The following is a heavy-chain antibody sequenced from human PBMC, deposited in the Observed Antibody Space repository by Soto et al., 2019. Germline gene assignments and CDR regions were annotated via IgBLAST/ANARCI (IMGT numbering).Heavy chain of an antibody. CDR3: ARESDIAAAGTLGY. CDR1: GFTFSSYG. Sequence: PGGSLRLSCAASGFTFSSYGMHWVRQAPGKGLEWVAVISYSGSSTYYADSVKGRFTISRDNSKNTLYLQMNSLRAEDTAVYYCARESDIAAAGTLGYWGQGTLVTVSS. CDR2: ISYSGSST. V-gene: IGHV3-30*03. J-gene: IGHJ4*02. D-gene: IGHD6-13*01.